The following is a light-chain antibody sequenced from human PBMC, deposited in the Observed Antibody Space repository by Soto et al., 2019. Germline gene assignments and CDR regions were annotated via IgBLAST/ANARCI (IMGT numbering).Light chain of an antibody. CDR1: QSISSSY. CDR3: QHYGTSATWT. CDR2: GAS. V-gene: IGKV3-20*01. Sequence: EIVLTQSPVTLSLSPGERATLSCRASQSISSSYLAWHQQKPGQAPRPLIFGASSRASGIPGRFSGSGSGTDFTLTISRLEPEDFAVYYCQHYGTSATWTFGQGTKVEIK. J-gene: IGKJ1*01.